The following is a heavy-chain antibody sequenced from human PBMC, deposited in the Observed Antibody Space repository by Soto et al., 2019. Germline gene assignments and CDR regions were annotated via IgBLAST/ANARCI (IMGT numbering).Heavy chain of an antibody. CDR1: GGSISSGGYY. CDR2: IYYSGST. CDR3: ARGPAPEDHDAFDI. J-gene: IGHJ3*02. V-gene: IGHV4-31*03. Sequence: SETLSLTCTVSGGSISSGGYYWSWIRQHPGKGLEWIGYIYYSGSTYYNPSLKSRVTISVDTSKNQFSLKLSSVTAADTAVYYCARGPAPEDHDAFDIWGKGTMVTVSS.